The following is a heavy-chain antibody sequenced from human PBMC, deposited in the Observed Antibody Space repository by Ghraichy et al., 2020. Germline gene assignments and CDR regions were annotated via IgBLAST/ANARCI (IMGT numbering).Heavy chain of an antibody. CDR2: IYSGGST. J-gene: IGHJ6*02. CDR1: GFTVSSNY. Sequence: GGSLRLSCAASGFTVSSNYMSWVRQAPGKGLEWVSVIYSGGSTYYADSVKGSFTISRDNSKNTLYLQMNSLRAEDTAVYYCARVSSSSPPSPFFYGMDVWRQGTSLTVSS. V-gene: IGHV3-66*01. CDR3: ARVSSSSPPSPFFYGMDV. D-gene: IGHD6-6*01.